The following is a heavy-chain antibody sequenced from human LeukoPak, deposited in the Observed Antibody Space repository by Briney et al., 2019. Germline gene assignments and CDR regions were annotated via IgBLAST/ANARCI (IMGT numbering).Heavy chain of an antibody. CDR2: ISGSGGSA. V-gene: IGHV3-23*01. J-gene: IGHJ4*02. CDR1: GFTFSSYE. D-gene: IGHD5-18*01. Sequence: PGGSLRLSCAASGFTFSSYEMNWVRQAPGKGLEWVSAISGSGGSAYYADSVKGRFTISRDNSKNTLYLQMNSLRAEDTAVYYCANSLVIYSYGNWGQGTLVTVSS. CDR3: ANSLVIYSYGN.